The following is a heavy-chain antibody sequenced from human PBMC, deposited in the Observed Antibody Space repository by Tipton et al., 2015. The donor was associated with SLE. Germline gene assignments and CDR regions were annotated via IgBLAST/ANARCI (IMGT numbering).Heavy chain of an antibody. CDR3: ARVQRGTSGGSCLDY. CDR2: IYYSGST. J-gene: IGHJ4*02. Sequence: TLSLTCTVSGGSISSYYWSWIRQPPGKGLEWIGYIYYSGSTNHNPSLKSRVTISVDTSKSQFSLKLSSVTAADTAVYYCARVQRGTSGGSCLDYWGQGTLVTVSS. CDR1: GGSISSYY. V-gene: IGHV4-59*12. D-gene: IGHD2-15*01.